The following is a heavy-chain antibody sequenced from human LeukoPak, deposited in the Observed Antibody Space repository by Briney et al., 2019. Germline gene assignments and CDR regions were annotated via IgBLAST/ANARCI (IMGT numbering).Heavy chain of an antibody. D-gene: IGHD2-2*02. CDR3: ARRCSSSSCYMVH. CDR1: GYTFANFG. Sequence: ASVKVSCKASGYTFANFGITWVRQAPGQGLEWMGWISVYNGNTNYAQNLQGRVTLTTDTSTSTAYMELRSLRSDDTALYYCARRCSSSSCYMVHWGQGILVTVSS. V-gene: IGHV1-18*01. CDR2: ISVYNGNT. J-gene: IGHJ4*02.